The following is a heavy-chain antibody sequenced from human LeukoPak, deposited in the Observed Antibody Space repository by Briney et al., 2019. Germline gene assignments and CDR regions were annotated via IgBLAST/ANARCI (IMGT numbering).Heavy chain of an antibody. CDR1: GYTFTNYD. V-gene: IGHV1-18*01. D-gene: IGHD6-19*01. CDR2: INPYTGNT. CDR3: ATGGSGWYQDY. J-gene: IGHJ4*02. Sequence: GASVKVSCKASGYTFTNYDISWVRQAPGQGLEWMGSINPYTGNTDYTQKFQGRVTMTTDTSTSTAYMELRSLRSDDTAAYYCATGGSGWYQDYWGQGTLVTVSS.